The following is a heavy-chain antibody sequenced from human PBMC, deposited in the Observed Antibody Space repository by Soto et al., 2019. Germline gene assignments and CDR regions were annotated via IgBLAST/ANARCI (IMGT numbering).Heavy chain of an antibody. D-gene: IGHD3-22*01. V-gene: IGHV2-5*02. CDR2: IYWDDDK. Sequence: QITLKESGPTLVKPTQTLTLTCTFSGFSLSTSGVGVGWIRQPPGKALEWLALIYWDDDKRYSPPLKSRLTITKDTSKNPVVLTITNMDPVDTAPYYCALRGYYSFDSWGQGTLVTVSS. CDR1: GFSLSTSGVG. CDR3: ALRGYYSFDS. J-gene: IGHJ4*02.